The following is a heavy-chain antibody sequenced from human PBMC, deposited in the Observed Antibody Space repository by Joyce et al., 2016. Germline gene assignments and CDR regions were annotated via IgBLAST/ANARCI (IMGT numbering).Heavy chain of an antibody. V-gene: IGHV3-7*01. CDR3: ARGKAFDV. Sequence: EVQLVESGGGLVQPGGSLRLSCAASGFTFSGNSMSWLRQAPGGGLEWVANIKRDGSAVYYLDSVKGRFTVSRDNARSLVHLQMVSLRVEDTALYYCARGKAFDVWGQGTMVTVSS. J-gene: IGHJ3*01. CDR1: GFTFSGNS. CDR2: IKRDGSAV.